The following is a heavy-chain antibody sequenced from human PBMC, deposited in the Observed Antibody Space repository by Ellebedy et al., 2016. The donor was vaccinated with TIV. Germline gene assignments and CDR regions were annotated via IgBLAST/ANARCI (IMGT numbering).Heavy chain of an antibody. Sequence: GESLKISCAASGFTFSSYWMHWVRQTPGKGLEWVSRINSDGRTINYADSVRGRFTILRDNAKNTLYLEMNSLRVDDTAVYYCARQFDQPARWGQGTLVTVSS. D-gene: IGHD3-9*01. CDR3: ARQFDQPAR. V-gene: IGHV3-74*01. CDR2: INSDGRTI. CDR1: GFTFSSYW. J-gene: IGHJ4*02.